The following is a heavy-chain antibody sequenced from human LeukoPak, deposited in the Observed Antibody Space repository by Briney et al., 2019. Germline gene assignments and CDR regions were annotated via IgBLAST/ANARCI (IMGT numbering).Heavy chain of an antibody. CDR2: IKQDGSEK. Sequence: GGSLRLSCAASGFTFSSYWMSWVRQAPGKGLEWVANIKQDGSEKYYVDSVKGRFTISRDNAKNSLYLQMNSLRAEDTAVYYCARDARSIAVAESYFDYWGQGTLVTVSS. CDR3: ARDARSIAVAESYFDY. CDR1: GFTFSSYW. J-gene: IGHJ4*02. D-gene: IGHD6-19*01. V-gene: IGHV3-7*03.